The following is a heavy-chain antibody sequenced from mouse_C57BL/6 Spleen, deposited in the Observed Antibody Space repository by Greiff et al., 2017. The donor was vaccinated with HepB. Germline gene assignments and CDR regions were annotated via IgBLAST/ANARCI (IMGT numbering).Heavy chain of an antibody. CDR2: IDPSDSET. V-gene: IGHV1-52*01. J-gene: IGHJ2*01. Sequence: QVQLQQPGAALVRPGSSVQLSCKASGYTFTSYWMHWVKQRPIQGLEWIGNIDPSDSETPYNQKFKDKATLTVDKSASTAYMQLSSLTSEDSAVYYCARVVAPYYFDYWGQGTTLTVSS. CDR1: GYTFTSYW. D-gene: IGHD1-1*01. CDR3: ARVVAPYYFDY.